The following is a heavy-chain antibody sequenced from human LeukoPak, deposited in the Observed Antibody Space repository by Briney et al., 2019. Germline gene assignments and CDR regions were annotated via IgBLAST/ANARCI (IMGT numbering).Heavy chain of an antibody. CDR3: ARHGNVVVVPAAKGFDY. V-gene: IGHV4-39*01. CDR1: GGSISSSNYF. CDR2: SYYSGNI. D-gene: IGHD2-2*01. Sequence: SETLSLTCTVSGGSISSSNYFWVWIRQPPGKGLEWIGSSYYSGNIYYNPSLKSRVTISVDTSKNHFSLDLRSVMAADTAVYYCARHGNVVVVPAAKGFDYWGQGTQVTVSS. J-gene: IGHJ4*02.